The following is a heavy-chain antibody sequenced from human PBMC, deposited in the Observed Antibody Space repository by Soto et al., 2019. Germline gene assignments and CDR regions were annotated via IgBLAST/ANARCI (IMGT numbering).Heavy chain of an antibody. CDR2: ISGSGGST. J-gene: IGHJ4*02. Sequence: GGSLRLSCAASGFTFSSYAMSWVRQAPGKGLEWVSAISGSGGSTYYADSVKGRFTISRDNSKNTLYLQMNSLRAEDTAVYYCAKTARSVRGVITHFDYWGQGTLVTVSS. CDR3: AKTARSVRGVITHFDY. D-gene: IGHD3-10*01. V-gene: IGHV3-23*01. CDR1: GFTFSSYA.